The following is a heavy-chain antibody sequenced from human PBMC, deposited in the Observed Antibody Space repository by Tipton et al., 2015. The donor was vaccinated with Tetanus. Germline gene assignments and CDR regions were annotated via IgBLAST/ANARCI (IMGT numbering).Heavy chain of an antibody. CDR2: IDYFGTT. V-gene: IGHV4-59*08. D-gene: IGHD3-9*01. J-gene: IGHJ4*02. Sequence: TLSLTCTVSGGSISTYHWNWIRQSPGKGLEWIGYIDYFGTTKYNPSLKSRVAMSVDTSRNQLSLKLSSVTAADTAVYYCARRGGDFLTGYYDSWGQGTPVIVSS. CDR3: ARRGGDFLTGYYDS. CDR1: GGSISTYH.